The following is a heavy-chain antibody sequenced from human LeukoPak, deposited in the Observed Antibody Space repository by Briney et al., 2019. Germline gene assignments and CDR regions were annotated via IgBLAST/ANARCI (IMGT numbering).Heavy chain of an antibody. J-gene: IGHJ4*02. D-gene: IGHD2-21*01. V-gene: IGHV1-8*01. CDR3: AVPGVPKSGDPKGRRLLY. Sequence: ASVNVPCQASGYTFTSYDINGVRPATGQGLAWMGCMNTNSGNTGNAQKLRGGVTMTRNTPISTASVALSRLRADDTAVYYCAVPGVPKSGDPKGRRLLYGGQETLVTVFS. CDR1: GYTFTSYD. CDR2: MNTNSGNT.